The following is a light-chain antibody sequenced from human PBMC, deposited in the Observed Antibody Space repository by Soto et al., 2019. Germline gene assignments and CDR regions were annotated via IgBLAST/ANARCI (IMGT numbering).Light chain of an antibody. Sequence: QSFLTQPASVSGSPVQSITISCSGTSSDIGAGYHFSWFQQFPGKTPKLVIYSGSNRPSGVSYRFSGSKSGNTASLTISGLQADDEADYFCLSFTTTXTHVLGTGTKVX. CDR1: SSDIGAGYH. V-gene: IGLV2-14*01. CDR2: SGS. CDR3: LSFTTTXTHV. J-gene: IGLJ1*01.